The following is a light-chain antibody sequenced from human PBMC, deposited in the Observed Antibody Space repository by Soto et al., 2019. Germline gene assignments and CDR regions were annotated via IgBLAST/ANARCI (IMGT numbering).Light chain of an antibody. CDR1: QSLNGW. Sequence: DIHLTQSPSTLSASVGDRVTITCRASQSLNGWLAWYQQKAGKAPRLLIYMASTLEIGVPSRFSGSGSGTEYTLTLSSLQPDDFATYYCQQYYRFPRTFGQGTKLETK. CDR2: MAS. V-gene: IGKV1-5*03. CDR3: QQYYRFPRT. J-gene: IGKJ2*01.